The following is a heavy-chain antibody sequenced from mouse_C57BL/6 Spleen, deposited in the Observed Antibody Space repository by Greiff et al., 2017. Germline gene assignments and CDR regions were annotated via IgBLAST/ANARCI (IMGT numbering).Heavy chain of an antibody. CDR2: INPNNGGT. CDR3: ATPPYYD. CDR1: GYTFTDYY. D-gene: IGHD1-1*01. Sequence: EVQLQQSGPELVKPGASVKISCKASGYTFTDYYMNWVKQSHGKSLEWIGDINPNNGGTSYNQKFKGKATLTVDKSSSTAYMELRSLTSEDSAVXYCATPPYYDWGQGTTLTVSS. V-gene: IGHV1-26*01. J-gene: IGHJ2*01.